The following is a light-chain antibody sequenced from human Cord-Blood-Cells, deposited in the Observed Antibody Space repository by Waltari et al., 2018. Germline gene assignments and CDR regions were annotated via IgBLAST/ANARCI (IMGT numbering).Light chain of an antibody. CDR3: QQYGSSL. J-gene: IGKJ4*01. Sequence: EIVLTQSPGTLPLSPGERATLSCRASQSVSSSYLAWYQQKPGQAPRLLIYGASSRATGIPDRFSGSGSGTDFTLTISRLEPEDFAVYYCQQYGSSLFGGGTKVEIK. CDR1: QSVSSSY. CDR2: GAS. V-gene: IGKV3-20*01.